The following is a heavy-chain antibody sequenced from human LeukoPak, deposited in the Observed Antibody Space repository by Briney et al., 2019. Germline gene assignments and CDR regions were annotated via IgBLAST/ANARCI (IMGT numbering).Heavy chain of an antibody. Sequence: SETLSLTCTVSGGSIRSYYWSWIRRPPGKGLEWIGYIYYSGSTNYNPSLKSRVTMSVDTSKNQFSLKLNSVTAADTAVYYCARDSTGSYYDWGQGTLVTVSS. CDR1: GGSIRSYY. V-gene: IGHV4-59*01. CDR3: ARDSTGSYYD. J-gene: IGHJ4*02. D-gene: IGHD1-26*01. CDR2: IYYSGST.